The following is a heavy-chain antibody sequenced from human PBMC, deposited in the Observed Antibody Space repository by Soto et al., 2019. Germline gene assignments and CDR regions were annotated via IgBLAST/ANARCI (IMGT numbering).Heavy chain of an antibody. V-gene: IGHV3-23*01. CDR3: AKDRITMIVVALDAFDI. J-gene: IGHJ3*02. D-gene: IGHD3-22*01. CDR1: GFTFSSYA. Sequence: GGSLRLSCAASGFTFSSYAMSWVRQAPGKGLEWVSAISGSGGSTYYADSVKGRFTISRDNSKNTLYLQMNSLRAEDTAVYYCAKDRITMIVVALDAFDIWGKGTMVTVSS. CDR2: ISGSGGST.